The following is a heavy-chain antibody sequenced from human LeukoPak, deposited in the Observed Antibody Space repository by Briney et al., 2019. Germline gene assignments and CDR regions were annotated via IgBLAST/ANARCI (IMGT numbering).Heavy chain of an antibody. J-gene: IGHJ4*02. CDR1: GFTFTSFS. V-gene: IGHV3-48*01. CDR2: ISSGSSTI. CDR3: ARGWGQVLKATLSY. Sequence: GRSLRLSCAASGFTFTSFSMNWVRQAPGKGLEWLSYISSGSSTIYYAGSVKGRFTISRENAKNSLYLQMNSLRAGDTAVYYCARGWGQVLKATLSYWGQGTLVTVSS. D-gene: IGHD1-26*01.